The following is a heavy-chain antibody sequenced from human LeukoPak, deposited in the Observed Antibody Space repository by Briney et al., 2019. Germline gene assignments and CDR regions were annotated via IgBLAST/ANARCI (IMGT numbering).Heavy chain of an antibody. D-gene: IGHD2-2*01. Sequence: GSSVKVSCKASGGTFSSYAISWVRRAPGQGLEWMGGIIPIFGTANYAQKFQGRVTITADESTSTAYMELSSLRSEDTAVYYCARDRRLYVFDQLPENNWFDPWGQGTLVTVSS. J-gene: IGHJ5*02. V-gene: IGHV1-69*01. CDR3: ARDRRLYVFDQLPENNWFDP. CDR1: GGTFSSYA. CDR2: IIPIFGTA.